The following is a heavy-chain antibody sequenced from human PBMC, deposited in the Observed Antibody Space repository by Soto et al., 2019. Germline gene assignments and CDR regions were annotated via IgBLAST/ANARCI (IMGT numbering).Heavy chain of an antibody. CDR1: GGSISSSSYY. CDR3: ASSNYDSSGYYPIGDAFDI. V-gene: IGHV4-39*01. J-gene: IGHJ3*02. D-gene: IGHD3-22*01. Sequence: QLQLQESGPGLVKPSETLSLTCTVSGGSISSSSYYWGWIRQPPGKGLEWIGSSYYSGSTYYNPSLKSRVTISVDTSKNQFSLKLSSVTAADTAVYYCASSNYDSSGYYPIGDAFDIWGQGTMVTVSS. CDR2: SYYSGST.